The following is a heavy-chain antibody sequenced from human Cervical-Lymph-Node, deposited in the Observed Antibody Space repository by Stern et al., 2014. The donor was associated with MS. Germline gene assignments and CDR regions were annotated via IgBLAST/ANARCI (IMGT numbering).Heavy chain of an antibody. V-gene: IGHV4-4*07. CDR2: FHFSGNS. J-gene: IGHJ6*02. CDR3: ARDGGFCTNRVCPKYYHSGMDV. CDR1: GGFIKSYY. Sequence: QVQLQQWGPGLVKPSETLSLTCTVSGGFIKSYYWSWVRQSAGKGLEWIGRFHFSGNSNYNPSLKSRFTMSLDTSKSQFSLKLTSVTAADSAVYYCARDGGFCTNRVCPKYYHSGMDVWGQGTTVTVSS. D-gene: IGHD2-8*01.